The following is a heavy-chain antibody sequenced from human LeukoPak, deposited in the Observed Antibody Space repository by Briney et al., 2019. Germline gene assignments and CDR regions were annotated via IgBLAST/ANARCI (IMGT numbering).Heavy chain of an antibody. D-gene: IGHD3-22*01. J-gene: IGHJ4*02. CDR1: GGSISSGSYY. Sequence: SETLSLTCTVSGGSISSGSYYWSWIRQPAGQGLEWIGRIYTSGSTNYNPSLKSRVTISVDTSKNQFSLKLSSVTAADTAVYYCARAEYYYDSSGYYGGPAALDYWGQGTLVTVSS. CDR3: ARAEYYYDSSGYYGGPAALDY. V-gene: IGHV4-61*02. CDR2: IYTSGST.